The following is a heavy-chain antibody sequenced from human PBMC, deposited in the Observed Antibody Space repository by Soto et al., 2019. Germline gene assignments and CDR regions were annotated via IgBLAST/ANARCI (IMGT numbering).Heavy chain of an antibody. V-gene: IGHV1-18*04. J-gene: IGHJ6*02. CDR2: ISAYNGNT. Sequence: QVQLVQSGAEVKKPGASVKVSCKASGYTFTSYGISWVRQAPGQGLEWMGWISAYNGNTNYAQKLQGRVTMTTDTPTSTAYMELRSLRSDDTAVYYCARTQGDSTSWPYYYYYGMDVWGQGTTVTVSS. CDR1: GYTFTSYG. D-gene: IGHD2-2*01. CDR3: ARTQGDSTSWPYYYYYGMDV.